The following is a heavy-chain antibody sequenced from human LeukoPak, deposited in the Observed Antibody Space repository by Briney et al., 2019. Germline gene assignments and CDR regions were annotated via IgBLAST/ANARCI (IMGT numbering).Heavy chain of an antibody. J-gene: IGHJ4*02. CDR3: ARDPLLAVAGTRIDY. CDR1: GYTFTGYY. D-gene: IGHD6-19*01. V-gene: IGHV1-2*02. CDR2: INPNSGGT. Sequence: GASVKVSCKASGYTFTGYYMHWVRQAPGQGLEWMGWINPNSGGTNYAQKFQGRVTMTKDTSISTAYMELSRLRSDDTAVYYCARDPLLAVAGTRIDYWGQGTLVTVSS.